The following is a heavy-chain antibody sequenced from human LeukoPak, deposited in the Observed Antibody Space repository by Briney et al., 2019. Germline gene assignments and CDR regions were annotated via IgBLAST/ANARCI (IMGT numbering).Heavy chain of an antibody. Sequence: ASVKVSCKASGYTFTSYGINWVRQAPGQGLEWMGWISPNSGGTNYAQQFQGRVTMTRDTSISTAYMELSRLRSDDTAVYYCARDQRYCSGGSCYPDWFDPWGQGTLVTVSS. V-gene: IGHV1-2*02. J-gene: IGHJ5*02. CDR1: GYTFTSYG. CDR3: ARDQRYCSGGSCYPDWFDP. D-gene: IGHD2-15*01. CDR2: ISPNSGGT.